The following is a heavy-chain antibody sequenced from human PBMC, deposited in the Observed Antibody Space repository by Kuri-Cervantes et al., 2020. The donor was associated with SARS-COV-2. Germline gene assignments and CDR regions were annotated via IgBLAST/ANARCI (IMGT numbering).Heavy chain of an antibody. CDR3: ASGYSSGSHYYYYYMDV. J-gene: IGHJ6*03. Sequence: ASVKVSCKASGYTFTSYGISWVRQAPGQGLEWMGWISAYNGNTNYAQKLQGRVTRTTDTSTSTAYMELRSLRSDDTAVYYCASGYSSGSHYYYYYMDVWGKGTTVTVSS. CDR2: ISAYNGNT. CDR1: GYTFTSYG. D-gene: IGHD6-19*01. V-gene: IGHV1-18*01.